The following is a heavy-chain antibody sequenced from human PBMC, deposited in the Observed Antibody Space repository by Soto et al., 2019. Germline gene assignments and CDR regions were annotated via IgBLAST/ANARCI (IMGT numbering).Heavy chain of an antibody. J-gene: IGHJ4*02. CDR1: GFTLSSYW. D-gene: IGHD1-26*01. Sequence: GGSMRLSCAASGFTLSSYWMSWVRQAPGEGMEWEANIKQDGSEKYYVDSVKGRFTISRDNAKNSLYLQMNSLRALDTAVYYCARESRSSYFDYWGQGTLVTVSS. CDR2: IKQDGSEK. CDR3: ARESRSSYFDY. V-gene: IGHV3-7*03.